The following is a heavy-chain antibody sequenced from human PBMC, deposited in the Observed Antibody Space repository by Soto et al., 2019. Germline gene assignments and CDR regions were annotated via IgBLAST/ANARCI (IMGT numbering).Heavy chain of an antibody. Sequence: ASAKVSCKASGYTFTSYGISWVRQAPGQGLEWMGWISAYNGNTNYAQKLQGRVTMTTDTSTSTAYMELRSLRSDDTAVYYCARVTDYSNYWSPSLRGNWFDPWGQGTLVTVSS. J-gene: IGHJ5*02. D-gene: IGHD4-4*01. V-gene: IGHV1-18*01. CDR2: ISAYNGNT. CDR1: GYTFTSYG. CDR3: ARVTDYSNYWSPSLRGNWFDP.